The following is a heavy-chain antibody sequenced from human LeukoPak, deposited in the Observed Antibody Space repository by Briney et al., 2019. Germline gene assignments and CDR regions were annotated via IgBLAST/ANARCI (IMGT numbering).Heavy chain of an antibody. CDR2: ISWNSGSI. D-gene: IGHD1-26*01. Sequence: GRSLRLSCAASGFTFDDYAMHWVRQAPGKGLEWVSGISWNSGSIGYADSVKGRFTISRDNAKNSLYLQMNSLRAEDTALYYCAKDNQSRSYYYYYYGMDVWGQGTTVTVSS. J-gene: IGHJ6*02. CDR3: AKDNQSRSYYYYYYGMDV. CDR1: GFTFDDYA. V-gene: IGHV3-9*01.